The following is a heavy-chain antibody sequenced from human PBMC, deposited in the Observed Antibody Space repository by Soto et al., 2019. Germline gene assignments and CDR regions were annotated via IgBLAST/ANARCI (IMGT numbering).Heavy chain of an antibody. CDR3: ARRPTYYYDSGGYSLDAFDI. CDR2: IYPGDSDT. J-gene: IGHJ3*02. V-gene: IGHV5-51*01. D-gene: IGHD3-22*01. CDR1: GYSFTSYW. Sequence: GESLKISCKGSGYSFTSYWIGWVRQMPGKGLEWMGIIYPGDSDTRYSPSFQGQVTISADKSISTAYLQWSSLKASDTAMYYCARRPTYYYDSGGYSLDAFDIWGQGTMVTVPS.